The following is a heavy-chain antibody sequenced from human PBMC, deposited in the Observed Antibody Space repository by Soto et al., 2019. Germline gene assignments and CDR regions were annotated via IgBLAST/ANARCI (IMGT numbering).Heavy chain of an antibody. CDR3: ARDRRVLWFGDKSPLDY. Sequence: GGSLRLSCAASGFTFSSYGMHWVRKAPGKGLEWVAVIWYDGSNKYYADSVKGRFTISRDNSKNTLYLQMNSLRAEDTAVYYCARDRRVLWFGDKSPLDYWGQGTLVTVSS. V-gene: IGHV3-33*01. CDR1: GFTFSSYG. J-gene: IGHJ4*02. D-gene: IGHD3-10*01. CDR2: IWYDGSNK.